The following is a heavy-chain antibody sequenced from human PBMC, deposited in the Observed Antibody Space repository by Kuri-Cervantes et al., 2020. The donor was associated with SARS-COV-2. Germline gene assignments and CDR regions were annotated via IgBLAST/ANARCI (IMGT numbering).Heavy chain of an antibody. CDR3: ARGNKPIHLVVPAAIYNWSDP. D-gene: IGHD2-2*01. J-gene: IGHJ5*02. Sequence: GESLKISCAASGFTFSDYYMSWIRQAPGKGLEWVSAISGSGGSTYYADSVKGRFTISRDNSKNTLYLQMNSLRAEDTAVYYCARGNKPIHLVVPAAIYNWSDPWGQRTLVTVSS. CDR1: GFTFSDYY. CDR2: ISGSGGST. V-gene: IGHV3-23*01.